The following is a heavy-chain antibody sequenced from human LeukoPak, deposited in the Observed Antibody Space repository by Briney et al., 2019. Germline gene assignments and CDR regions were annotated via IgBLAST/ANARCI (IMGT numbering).Heavy chain of an antibody. J-gene: IGHJ5*02. D-gene: IGHD6-13*01. CDR2: INPNSGGT. V-gene: IGHV1-2*02. Sequence: GASVKVSCKASGYTFTGSYMHWVRQAPGQGLEWMGWINPNSGGTNYAQRFQGRVIMTRDTSISTAYVELSRLTSDDTAVYYCALGGITAAAPRGNWFDPWGQGILVTVSS. CDR1: GYTFTGSY. CDR3: ALGGITAAAPRGNWFDP.